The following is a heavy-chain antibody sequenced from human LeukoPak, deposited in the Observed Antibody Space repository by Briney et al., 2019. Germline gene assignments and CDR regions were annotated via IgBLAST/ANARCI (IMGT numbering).Heavy chain of an antibody. CDR2: ISSNGGST. V-gene: IGHV3-64*01. CDR1: GFTFSSYA. D-gene: IGHD3-22*01. Sequence: PGGSLRLSCAASGFTFSSYAMHWVRQAPGKGLEYVSAISSNGGSTYYANSVKGRFTISRDNSKNTLYLQMGSLRAEDMAVYYCARGDYYYDSSGSRGPFDYWGQGTLVTVSS. J-gene: IGHJ4*02. CDR3: ARGDYYYDSSGSRGPFDY.